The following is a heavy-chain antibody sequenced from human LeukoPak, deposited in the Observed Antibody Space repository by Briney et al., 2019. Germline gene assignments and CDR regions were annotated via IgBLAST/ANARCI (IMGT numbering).Heavy chain of an antibody. V-gene: IGHV4-34*01. J-gene: IGHJ4*02. Sequence: PGGSLRLSCAASGFTFSSYAMSWIRQPPGKGLEWIGEINHSGSTNYNPSLKNRVTISVDTSKNQFSLKLSSVTAAETAVYYCARTDYDILTGYSPDIPYFDYWGQGTLVTVSS. D-gene: IGHD3-9*01. CDR1: GFTFSSYA. CDR2: INHSGST. CDR3: ARTDYDILTGYSPDIPYFDY.